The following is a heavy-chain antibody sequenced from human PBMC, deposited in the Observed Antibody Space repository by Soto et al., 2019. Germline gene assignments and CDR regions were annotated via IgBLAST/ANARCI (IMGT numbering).Heavy chain of an antibody. J-gene: IGHJ5*02. D-gene: IGHD3-10*01. V-gene: IGHV1-3*01. CDR3: ASDKGYYGFEAWFDP. CDR2: INSGNGNT. CDR1: GFTFTSYV. Sequence: QVQLVQSGAEVKKPGASVKLSCKASGFTFTSYVMHWMRQAPGQRLEWMGWINSGNGNTKYSQKFQGRVTITRDTSASIVYMELSSLRYEDTAVYFCASDKGYYGFEAWFDPWGQGSLVTVSS.